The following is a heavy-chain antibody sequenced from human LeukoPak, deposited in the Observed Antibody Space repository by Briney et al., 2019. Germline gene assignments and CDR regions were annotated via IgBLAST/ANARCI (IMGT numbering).Heavy chain of an antibody. J-gene: IGHJ4*02. CDR2: IVVGSGNT. V-gene: IGHV1-58*01. CDR1: GFTFTSSA. D-gene: IGHD5-12*01. CDR3: AADLHSGYDYSGGY. Sequence: SVKVSCKASGFTFTSSAVQWVRQARGQRLEWIGWIVVGSGNTNYAQKFQERVTITRDMSTSTAYVELSSLRSEDTAVYYCAADLHSGYDYSGGYWGQGTLVTVSS.